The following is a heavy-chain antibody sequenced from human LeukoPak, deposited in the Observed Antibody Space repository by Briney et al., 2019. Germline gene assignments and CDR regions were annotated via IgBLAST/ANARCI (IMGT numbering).Heavy chain of an antibody. CDR3: AREGKTSDYYYYYMDV. CDR1: GFTFDDYG. V-gene: IGHV3-20*04. J-gene: IGHJ6*03. D-gene: IGHD4-23*01. CDR2: INWNGGST. Sequence: GGSLRLSCAASGFTFDDYGMSWVRQAPGKGVEWISGINWNGGSTGYADSVKGRFTISRDNAKNSLYLQMNSLRAEDTALYYCAREGKTSDYYYYYMDVWGKGTTVTVSS.